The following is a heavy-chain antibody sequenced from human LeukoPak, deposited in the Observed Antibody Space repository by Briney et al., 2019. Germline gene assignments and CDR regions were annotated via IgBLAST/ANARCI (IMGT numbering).Heavy chain of an antibody. CDR1: ARSISTFY. D-gene: IGHD6-19*01. CDR2: IYYTGST. J-gene: IGHJ4*02. CDR3: ARARGCHFDY. V-gene: IGHV4-59*01. Sequence: PSETLSLTRSVSARSISTFYWSWVRQPPGKGLEWIGYIYYTGSTNYNPSLKSRVTISVDTSKNQFSLKLSSVTAAATAVYYCARARGCHFDYWGQGTLVTVSS.